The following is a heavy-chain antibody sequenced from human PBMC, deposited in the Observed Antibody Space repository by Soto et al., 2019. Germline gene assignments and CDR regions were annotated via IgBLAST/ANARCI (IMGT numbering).Heavy chain of an antibody. Sequence: PGGSLRLSCAASGFTFSDHYMDWVRQAPGKGLEWVARSRNRVNSHTTEYAASVKGRITISRDESKSSLYLQMNSLKIEDTAVYYCTRGLLGGAPSYTFHGMDVWGQGTTVTVSS. CDR3: TRGLLGGAPSYTFHGMDV. V-gene: IGHV3-72*01. CDR2: SRNRVNSHTT. D-gene: IGHD1-26*01. CDR1: GFTFSDHY. J-gene: IGHJ6*01.